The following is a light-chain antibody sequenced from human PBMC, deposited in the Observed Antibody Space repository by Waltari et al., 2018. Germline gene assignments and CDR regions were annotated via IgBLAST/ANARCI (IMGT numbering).Light chain of an antibody. V-gene: IGKV3-20*01. J-gene: IGKJ4*01. CDR2: GAS. Sequence: EIALTQSQGTLSLSPGKRATLSCRASQSVSSSYLAWYQQKPGQAPRLLIYGASSRATGIPDRFSGSGSGTDFTLTISRLEPEDFAVYYCQQYGSSPLTFGGGTKVEIK. CDR1: QSVSSSY. CDR3: QQYGSSPLT.